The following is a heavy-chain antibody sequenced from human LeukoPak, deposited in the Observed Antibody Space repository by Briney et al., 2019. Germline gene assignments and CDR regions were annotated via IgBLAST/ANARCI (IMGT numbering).Heavy chain of an antibody. CDR3: ARGRFNYDSTGYSSFYY. V-gene: IGHV3-7*01. CDR2: IKEDGSEK. J-gene: IGHJ4*02. CDR1: GFPFSNAW. D-gene: IGHD3-22*01. Sequence: HPGGSLRLSCAASGFPFSNAWMSWVRQAPGKGLEWVANIKEDGSEKYYVDSVKGRFTISRDNAKNSLYLQMNSLRAEDTAVYYCARGRFNYDSTGYSSFYYWGQGTLVTVSS.